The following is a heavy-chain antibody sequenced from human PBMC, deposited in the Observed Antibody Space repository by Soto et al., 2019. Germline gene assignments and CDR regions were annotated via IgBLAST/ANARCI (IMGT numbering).Heavy chain of an antibody. D-gene: IGHD6-25*01. J-gene: IGHJ4*02. CDR2: INWNSDKV. Sequence: VLLVESGGGLVQPGRSLRLSCAASGFNFGNYAMHWVRQAPGKGLEWVAAINWNSDKVAYAGSVLGRFTIFRDSAKNSLHLQMNDLTTEDTALYYCAKDKGGTPYYIDSWGQGILVTVSS. CDR3: AKDKGGTPYYIDS. CDR1: GFNFGNYA. V-gene: IGHV3-9*01.